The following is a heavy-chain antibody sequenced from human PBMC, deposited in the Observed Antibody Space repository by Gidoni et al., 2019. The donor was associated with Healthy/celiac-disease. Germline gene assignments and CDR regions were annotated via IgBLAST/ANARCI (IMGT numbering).Heavy chain of an antibody. D-gene: IGHD2-15*01. CDR2: ISYDGSNK. J-gene: IGHJ4*02. CDR3: AKDIRGGSCLDY. Sequence: QVQLLESGGDVVPPGWFLILSCSYSGFTFSIYGMHWFRQAPGKGLEWVAVISYDGSNKYYADSVKGRFTISRDNSKNTLYLQMNSLRAEDTAVYYCAKDIRGGSCLDYWGQGTLVTVSS. V-gene: IGHV3-30*18. CDR1: GFTFSIYG.